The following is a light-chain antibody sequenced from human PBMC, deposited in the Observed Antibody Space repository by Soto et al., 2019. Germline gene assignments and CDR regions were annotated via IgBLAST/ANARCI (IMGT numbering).Light chain of an antibody. J-gene: IGKJ3*01. Sequence: DIKMTQSPTSLSASVGDRVTITCRASQGIRNYVAWYQQIPGKAPKLLIYAASTLQSGVPSRFSGSGSGTDFTLTINGLQPEDGATYSCQKYSSVPVFGPGTKVEIK. V-gene: IGKV1-27*01. CDR1: QGIRNY. CDR3: QKYSSVPV. CDR2: AAS.